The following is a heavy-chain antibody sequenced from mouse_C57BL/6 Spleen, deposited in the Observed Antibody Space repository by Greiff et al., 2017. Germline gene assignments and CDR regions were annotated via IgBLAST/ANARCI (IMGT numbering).Heavy chain of an antibody. CDR2: INYDGSST. CDR1: GFTFSDYY. J-gene: IGHJ2*01. V-gene: IGHV5-16*01. D-gene: IGHD2-1*01. CDR3: ARDRDGKWFDF. Sequence: EVKLVESEGGLVQPGSSMKLSCTASGFTFSDYYMAWVRQVPEKGLEWVANINYDGSSTYYLDSLKSRFIISRDNAKNILYLQMSSLKSEDTATYYCARDRDGKWFDFWGPGTTLTVSS.